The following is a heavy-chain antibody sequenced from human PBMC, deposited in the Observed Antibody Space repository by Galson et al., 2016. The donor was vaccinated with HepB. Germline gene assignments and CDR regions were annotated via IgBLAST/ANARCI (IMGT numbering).Heavy chain of an antibody. D-gene: IGHD3-3*01. CDR3: AKDGLGFWNGLSYFDS. CDR2: INGDATST. CDR1: GFPFENYA. J-gene: IGHJ4*02. Sequence: SLRLSCAASGFPFENYAMHWVRQAPGKGLEWVSLINGDATSTYYGDSVKGRFTISRDDSKASLYLQMHSLRSEDTAFYYCAKDGLGFWNGLSYFDSWGQGTLVTVSS. V-gene: IGHV3-43*02.